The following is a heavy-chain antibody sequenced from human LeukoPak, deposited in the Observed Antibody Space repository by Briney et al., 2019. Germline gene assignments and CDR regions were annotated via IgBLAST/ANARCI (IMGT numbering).Heavy chain of an antibody. Sequence: SETLSLTCTVSGGSISSGGYSWSWIRQPPGKGLEWIGYICHSGSTYYNPSLKSRVTISVDRSKNQFSLKLSSVAAADTAVYYCARGGFGEVRYFDYWGQGTLVTVSS. J-gene: IGHJ4*02. CDR3: ARGGFGEVRYFDY. V-gene: IGHV4-30-2*01. D-gene: IGHD3-10*01. CDR2: ICHSGST. CDR1: GGSISSGGYS.